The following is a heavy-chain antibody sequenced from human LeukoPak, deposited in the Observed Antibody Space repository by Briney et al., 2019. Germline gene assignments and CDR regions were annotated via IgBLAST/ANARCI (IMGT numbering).Heavy chain of an antibody. V-gene: IGHV1-2*02. CDR3: ANSDWSNDAFDI. Sequence: ASVKVSCKASGYTFTGHYIHWVRQAPGQGLEWMGWFSPNSGGTNYAQRFQGRVTMTRDTSISIAYMEVSSLRSDDTAIYYCANSDWSNDAFDIWGQGTVVTVSP. J-gene: IGHJ3*02. CDR2: FSPNSGGT. CDR1: GYTFTGHY. D-gene: IGHD6-19*01.